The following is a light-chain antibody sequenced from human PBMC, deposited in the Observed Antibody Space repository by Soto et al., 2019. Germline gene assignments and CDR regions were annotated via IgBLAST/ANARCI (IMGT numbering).Light chain of an antibody. CDR3: GSYASATLI. CDR1: SSDIGAYDY. J-gene: IGLJ2*01. Sequence: LTQPASVSGSPGQSITISCTGTSSDIGAYDYVSWFQQYSGKAPTLIIYEVRFRPSGVSSRFSGSKSGNTASLTISGLQTEDEADYYCGSYASATLIFGGGTKLTVL. V-gene: IGLV2-14*03. CDR2: EVR.